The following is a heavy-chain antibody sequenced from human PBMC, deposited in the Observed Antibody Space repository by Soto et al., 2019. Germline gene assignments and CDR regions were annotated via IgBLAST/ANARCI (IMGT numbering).Heavy chain of an antibody. CDR3: ARVAYGDYGVLDY. V-gene: IGHV4-39*01. J-gene: IGHJ4*02. D-gene: IGHD4-17*01. Sequence: SETLSLTCTVSGGSISSTFYYWVWIRQPPGKGLEWIGSIYYSGSTSYNPSHNPSLKSRLTMSVDTSNNQFSLMLNSVTAADTAVYHCARVAYGDYGVLDYWGQGTLVTVSS. CDR1: GGSISSTFYY. CDR2: IYYSGST.